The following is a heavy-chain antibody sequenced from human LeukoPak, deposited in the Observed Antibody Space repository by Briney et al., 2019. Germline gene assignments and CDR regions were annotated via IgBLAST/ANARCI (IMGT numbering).Heavy chain of an antibody. Sequence: ASVKVSCKASGYTFTDSFIYWVRQAPGQGLEWMGWINPNSGGTNYAQKFQGRVTMTRDTSISTAYMELSRLRSDDTAVYYCARDRRLMVRGVIGYWGQGTLVTVSS. CDR3: ARDRRLMVRGVIGY. CDR2: INPNSGGT. D-gene: IGHD3-10*01. J-gene: IGHJ4*02. CDR1: GYTFTDSF. V-gene: IGHV1-2*02.